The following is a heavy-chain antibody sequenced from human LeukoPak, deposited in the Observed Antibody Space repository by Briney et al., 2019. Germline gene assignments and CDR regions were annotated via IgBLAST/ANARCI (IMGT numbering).Heavy chain of an antibody. CDR2: ISQDGSEK. J-gene: IGHJ2*01. Sequence: PGGSLRLSCAASGFTFRSYWMSWVRQAPGKGLEWVANISQDGSEKYYVDSVKGRFAISRDNAKNSVFLQMNSLRAEDRAVYYCARHPGTNFDLWGRGTLVTVSS. CDR1: GFTFRSYW. D-gene: IGHD2-2*01. V-gene: IGHV3-7*01. CDR3: ARHPGTNFDL.